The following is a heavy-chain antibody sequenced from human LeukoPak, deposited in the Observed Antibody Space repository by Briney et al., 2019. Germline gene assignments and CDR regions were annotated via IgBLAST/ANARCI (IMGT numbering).Heavy chain of an antibody. CDR1: GFTFSSYW. CDR2: IKQDGSEK. CDR3: ASSSISAAPFDP. J-gene: IGHJ5*02. V-gene: IGHV3-7*01. D-gene: IGHD6-13*01. Sequence: GGSLRLSCAASGFTFSSYWMSWVRQAPGKGLEWVANIKQDGSEKYYVDSVKGRFTISRDNTKNTLYLHMNSLRAEDTAVYYCASSSISAAPFDPWGQGTLVTVSS.